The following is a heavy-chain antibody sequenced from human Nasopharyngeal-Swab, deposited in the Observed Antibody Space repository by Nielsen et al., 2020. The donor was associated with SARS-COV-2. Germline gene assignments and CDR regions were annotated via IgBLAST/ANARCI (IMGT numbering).Heavy chain of an antibody. Sequence: WIRQPPGKGLEWIGSIYYSGSTYYNPSLKSRVTISVDTSKNQFSLNLISVTAADAAVYYCARVGRVIDYWGQGTPVTVSS. V-gene: IGHV4-39*07. CDR2: IYYSGST. J-gene: IGHJ4*02. D-gene: IGHD1-14*01. CDR3: ARVGRVIDY.